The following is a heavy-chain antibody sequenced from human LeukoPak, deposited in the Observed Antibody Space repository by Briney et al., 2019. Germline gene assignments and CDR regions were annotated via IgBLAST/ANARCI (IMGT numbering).Heavy chain of an antibody. CDR2: IYWDNDK. Sequence: SGPTLVKPTQTLTLTCTFSGFSLSTSGVGVGWIRQPPGKALEWLALIYWDNDKRSSPSLRSRLTITKDTSKNQVVLTMTNMDPVDTATYYCAHGSGWYDYWGQGTLVTVSS. V-gene: IGHV2-5*02. J-gene: IGHJ4*02. D-gene: IGHD6-19*01. CDR3: AHGSGWYDY. CDR1: GFSLSTSGVG.